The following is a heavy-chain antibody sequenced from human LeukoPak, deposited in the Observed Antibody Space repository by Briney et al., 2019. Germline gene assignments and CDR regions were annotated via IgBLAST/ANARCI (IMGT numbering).Heavy chain of an antibody. CDR1: AYTFTSYY. CDR2: MNPKSGNT. V-gene: IGHV1-8*03. CDR3: ARRAVDNSYYYYMDV. J-gene: IGHJ6*03. D-gene: IGHD6-19*01. Sequence: GASVKVSCKASAYTFTSYYMHWVRQAPGQGLEWMGWMNPKSGNTGYAQKFQGRVTITRNTSISTAYMEVSSLRYEDTAVYYCARRAVDNSYYYYMDVWGKGTTVTVSS.